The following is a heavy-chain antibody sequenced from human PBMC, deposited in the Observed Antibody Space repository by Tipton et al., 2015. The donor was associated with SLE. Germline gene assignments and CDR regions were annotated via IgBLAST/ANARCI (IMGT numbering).Heavy chain of an antibody. D-gene: IGHD3-10*01. Sequence: TLSLTCIVSGGSITTTPYYWGWIRQSPEKGLEWIGSTHYSGTTYYNPSLESRVNMSMDTSKNEFSLNLRSVTATDTAVYYCARLSPLWFGEYTEYWGQGTLVTVTS. CDR3: ARLSPLWFGEYTEY. CDR1: GGSITTTPYY. J-gene: IGHJ4*02. V-gene: IGHV4-39*01. CDR2: THYSGTT.